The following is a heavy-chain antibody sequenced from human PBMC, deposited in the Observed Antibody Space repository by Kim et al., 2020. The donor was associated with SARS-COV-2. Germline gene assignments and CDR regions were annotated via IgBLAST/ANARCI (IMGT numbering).Heavy chain of an antibody. V-gene: IGHV3-33*01. CDR1: GFTFSSYG. CDR2: IWYDGSNK. J-gene: IGHJ4*02. CDR3: ARTDSRDGYDYFDY. D-gene: IGHD5-12*01. Sequence: GGSLRLSCAASGFTFSSYGMYWVRQAPGKGLEWVAVIWYDGSNKYYADSVKGRFTISRDNSKNTLYLQMNSLRAEDTAVYYCARTDSRDGYDYFDYWGQGTLVTVSS.